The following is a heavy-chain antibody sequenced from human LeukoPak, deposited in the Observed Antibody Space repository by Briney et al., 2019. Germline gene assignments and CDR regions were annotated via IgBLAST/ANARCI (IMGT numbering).Heavy chain of an antibody. CDR1: NYTFTSYG. J-gene: IGHJ5*02. V-gene: IGHV1-69*13. D-gene: IGHD6-13*01. CDR3: ARMQQATWFDP. CDR2: IIPIFGTA. Sequence: GASVKVSCKASNYTFTSYGISWVRQAPGQGLEWMGGIIPIFGTANYAQKFQGRVTITADESTSTAYMELSSLRSEDTAVYYCARMQQATWFDPWGQGTLVTVSS.